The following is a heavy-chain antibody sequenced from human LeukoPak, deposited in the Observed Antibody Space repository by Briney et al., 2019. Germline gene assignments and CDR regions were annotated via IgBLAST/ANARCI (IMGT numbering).Heavy chain of an antibody. CDR2: IHAGSSST. CDR1: GYTFTTYN. D-gene: IGHD6-19*01. Sequence: ASVKVSCKASGYTFTTYNIHWVRQAPGQGLEWMGRIHAGSSSTIYAQKFQGRVTITRDTSTSTVYMELSSLRSEDTAVYYCARGNGYYWGQGTLDTVSS. J-gene: IGHJ4*02. V-gene: IGHV1-46*01. CDR3: ARGNGYY.